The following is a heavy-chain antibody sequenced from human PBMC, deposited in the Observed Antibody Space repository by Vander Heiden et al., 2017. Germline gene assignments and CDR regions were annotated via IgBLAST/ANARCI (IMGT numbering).Heavy chain of an antibody. CDR2: INHSGSN. D-gene: IGHD2-2*01. J-gene: IGHJ4*02. V-gene: IGHV4-34*01. CDR3: AISGYQLLLGYFDY. Sequence: VQLQQWGAGLLKPSETLSLTCAVYGGSFSGYYWSWIRQPPGKGLEWIGEINHSGSNNYNPALKSRVTISVDTSKNQFSLKLGSVTAADTAVYYFAISGYQLLLGYFDYWGQGTLVTVSS. CDR1: GGSFSGYY.